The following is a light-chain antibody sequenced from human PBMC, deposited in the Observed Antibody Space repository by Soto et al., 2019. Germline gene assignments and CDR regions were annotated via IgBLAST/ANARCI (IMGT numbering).Light chain of an antibody. V-gene: IGLV7-46*01. CDR3: LLSYSGARV. CDR2: NTS. Sequence: QAVVTQEPSLTVSPGGTVTLTCGSSTGAVTSGHYPYWFQQKPGQAPRTLVYNTSDKHSWAPARFSGSLLGGKAALTLSGAQPEDDAEYYCLLSYSGARVFGGGTKLTVL. J-gene: IGLJ3*02. CDR1: TGAVTSGHY.